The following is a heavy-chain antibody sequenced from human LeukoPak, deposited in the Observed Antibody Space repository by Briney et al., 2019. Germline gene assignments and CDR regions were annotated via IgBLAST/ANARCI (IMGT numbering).Heavy chain of an antibody. V-gene: IGHV4-39*07. Sequence: SETLSLTCTVSGGSISSSNSYWGWIRQPPGQGLEWVGTVFYSGSPYYNPSLKSRVTISMDTSKNQFSLNLTSVTAADTAVYYCARGAFDLWGRGTLVTVSS. CDR3: ARGAFDL. CDR2: VFYSGSP. CDR1: GGSISSSNSY. J-gene: IGHJ2*01.